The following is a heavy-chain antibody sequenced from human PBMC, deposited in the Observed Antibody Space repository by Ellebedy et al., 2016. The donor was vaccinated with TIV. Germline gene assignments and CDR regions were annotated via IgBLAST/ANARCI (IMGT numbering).Heavy chain of an antibody. J-gene: IGHJ6*02. Sequence: KVSXXGSGYSFTSYWISWVRQMPGKGLEWMGRIDPSDSYTNYSPSFQGHVTISADKSISTAYLQWSSLKASDTAMYYCARPVGATTTFGMDVWGQGTTVTVSS. CDR3: ARPVGATTTFGMDV. CDR2: IDPSDSYT. V-gene: IGHV5-10-1*01. D-gene: IGHD1-26*01. CDR1: GYSFTSYW.